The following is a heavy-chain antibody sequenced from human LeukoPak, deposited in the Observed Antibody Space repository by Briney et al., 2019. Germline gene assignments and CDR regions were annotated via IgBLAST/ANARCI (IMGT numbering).Heavy chain of an antibody. CDR2: IYPGDSDT. D-gene: IGHD1-7*01. Sequence: GGAPQISWKGSGYLFTTYWIGLVRQVPGKGLEWMGIIYPGDSDTRYSPSFQGQVTISADKSFSTAYLQWSSLKASDTAMYYCARSLPGTFFDFWGQGTLVTVSS. CDR1: GYLFTTYW. CDR3: ARSLPGTFFDF. J-gene: IGHJ4*02. V-gene: IGHV5-51*01.